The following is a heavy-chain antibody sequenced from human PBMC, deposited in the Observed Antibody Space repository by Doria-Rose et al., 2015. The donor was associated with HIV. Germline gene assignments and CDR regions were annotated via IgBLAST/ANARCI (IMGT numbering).Heavy chain of an antibody. CDR3: ARIKSSRWYHKYYFDF. V-gene: IGHV2-26*01. J-gene: IGHJ4*02. CDR1: GVSLSSPGMG. D-gene: IGHD6-13*01. Sequence: QESGPVLVKPTETLTLTCTVSGVSLSSPGMGVSWIRQPPGKALEWLANTFSDDERSYKTSLKSRLTISRGTSKSQVVLTMTDTDPVDTATYYCARIKSSRWYHKYYFDFWGQGTLVTVSA. CDR2: TFSDDER.